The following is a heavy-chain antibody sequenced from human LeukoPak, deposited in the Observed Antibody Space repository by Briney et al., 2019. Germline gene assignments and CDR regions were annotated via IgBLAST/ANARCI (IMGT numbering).Heavy chain of an antibody. CDR3: ARDNSVEDTAWWFDP. J-gene: IGHJ5*02. CDR1: EYTFTGYY. D-gene: IGHD4-23*01. V-gene: IGHV1-46*01. CDR2: INPSGGST. Sequence: ASVKVSCKASEYTFTGYYMHWVRQAPGQGLEWMGIINPSGGSTSYAQKFQGRVTMTRDMSTSTDYMELSSLRSEDTAVYYCARDNSVEDTAWWFDPWGQGTLVTVSS.